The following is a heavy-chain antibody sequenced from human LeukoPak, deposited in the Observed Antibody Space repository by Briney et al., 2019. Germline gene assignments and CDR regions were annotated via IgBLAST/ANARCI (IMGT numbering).Heavy chain of an antibody. D-gene: IGHD3-3*01. Sequence: SETLSLTCTVSGGSISSRYWSWIRQPPGKGLEWIGYIYYSGSTNYNPSLKSRVTISVDTSKNQFSLKLSSVTAADTAVYYCARTGSSEWDFDYWGQGTLVTVSS. CDR2: IYYSGST. V-gene: IGHV4-59*11. CDR3: ARTGSSEWDFDY. J-gene: IGHJ4*02. CDR1: GGSISSRY.